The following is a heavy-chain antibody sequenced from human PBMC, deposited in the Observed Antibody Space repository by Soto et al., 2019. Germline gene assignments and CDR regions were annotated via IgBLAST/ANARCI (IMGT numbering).Heavy chain of an antibody. CDR2: IYSSSTA. Sequence: GGSLGFSCAASGSTVNSNYVTWFRQDQGKGLGWVSLIYSSSTAYYADSVRGRFTISTDKSKNTLYLQIYSLRAEDTATYYCARDGDGDYAKAYYMDVWGKGTTVTVSS. CDR3: ARDGDGDYAKAYYMDV. CDR1: GSTVNSNY. J-gene: IGHJ6*03. D-gene: IGHD4-17*01. V-gene: IGHV3-66*01.